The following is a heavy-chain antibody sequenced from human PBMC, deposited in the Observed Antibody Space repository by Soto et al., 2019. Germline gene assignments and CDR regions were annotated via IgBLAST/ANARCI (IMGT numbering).Heavy chain of an antibody. D-gene: IGHD2-21*02. CDR2: ITGSGGTI. CDR1: GFSFSRYA. Sequence: DVQILEFGGGLVQPGGSLRLSCAASGFSFSRYAMIWVRQAPGKGQEWVAGITGSGGTIEYAASVKGRFTISRDNSKNTVDLQMNSLRAEDTAMYYCAKDDVAGDGLLLVSDCGQGTLVTVS. V-gene: IGHV3-23*01. J-gene: IGHJ4*02. CDR3: AKDDVAGDGLLLVSD.